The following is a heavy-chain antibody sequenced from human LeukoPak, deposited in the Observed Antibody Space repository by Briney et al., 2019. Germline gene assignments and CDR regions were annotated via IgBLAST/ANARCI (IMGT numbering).Heavy chain of an antibody. J-gene: IGHJ4*02. Sequence: GGSLRLYCVASGFMFSDYAGSWVRQAPGEGLEWVSSISSSGGTTFYADSVKGRVTTTSDRFKKTLHLELKAMRAEDTAVYYCAKDPRPYYDVPVGYWGQGTLVTVSP. D-gene: IGHD3-3*01. V-gene: IGHV3-23*01. CDR1: GFMFSDYA. CDR2: ISSSGGTT. CDR3: AKDPRPYYDVPVGY.